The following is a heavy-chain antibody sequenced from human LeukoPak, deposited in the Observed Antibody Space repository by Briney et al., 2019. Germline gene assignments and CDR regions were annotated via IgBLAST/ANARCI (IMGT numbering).Heavy chain of an antibody. J-gene: IGHJ1*01. Sequence: GSPRLSSAPSGFTLRTDWMQCVSQTPGKRVWWVSRIKSDGSTNFADAVKGRFTIYRDNAKNTLSLQMNSLRPEDTGVYYCARAPSEIGGYYPEYFRHWGQGTLVTVSS. CDR2: IKSDGST. CDR3: ARAPSEIGGYYPEYFRH. V-gene: IGHV3-74*01. D-gene: IGHD3-3*01. CDR1: GFTLRTDW.